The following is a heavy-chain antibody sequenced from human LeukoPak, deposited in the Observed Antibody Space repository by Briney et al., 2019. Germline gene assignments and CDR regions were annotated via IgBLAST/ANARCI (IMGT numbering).Heavy chain of an antibody. CDR1: GYTFTTFY. CDR3: AREGGGMSTVTWGWFDP. Sequence: ASVKVSWKASGYTFTTFYMHWVRQAPGQGLEWMGIINPSDGSTNYAQKFQGRVTMTRDTSTSTVYVELSSLRSEDTAVYYCAREGGGMSTVTWGWFDPWGQGTLVTVSS. D-gene: IGHD3-16*01. V-gene: IGHV1-46*01. J-gene: IGHJ5*02. CDR2: INPSDGST.